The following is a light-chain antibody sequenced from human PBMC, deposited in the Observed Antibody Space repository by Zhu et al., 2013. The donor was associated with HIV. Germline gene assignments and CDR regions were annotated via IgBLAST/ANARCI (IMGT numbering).Light chain of an antibody. CDR2: DAS. CDR1: QGINTH. V-gene: IGKV1-39*01. Sequence: DTQLTQSPAFLSGAVDDTVRITCRASQGINTHLAWYQQKPGRAPKLLIYDASSLQSGVPSRFSGSGSGTDFTLTISSLQPEDFATYYCQQSYSVPSTFGPGTKVDMK. CDR3: QQSYSVPST. J-gene: IGKJ3*01.